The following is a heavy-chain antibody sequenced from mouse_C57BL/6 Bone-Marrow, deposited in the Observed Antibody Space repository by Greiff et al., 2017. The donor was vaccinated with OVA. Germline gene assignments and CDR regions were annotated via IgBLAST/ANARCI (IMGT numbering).Heavy chain of an antibody. V-gene: IGHV1-64*01. D-gene: IGHD1-1*01. CDR2: IHPNSGST. Sequence: QVQLKQPGAELVKPGASVKLSCKASGYTFTSYWMHWVKQRPGQGLEWIGMIHPNSGSTNYNEKFKSKATLTVDKSSSTAYMQLSSLTSEDSAVYYCARGGFVYYYGSSYGWFAYWGQGTLVTVSA. CDR1: GYTFTSYW. CDR3: ARGGFVYYYGSSYGWFAY. J-gene: IGHJ3*01.